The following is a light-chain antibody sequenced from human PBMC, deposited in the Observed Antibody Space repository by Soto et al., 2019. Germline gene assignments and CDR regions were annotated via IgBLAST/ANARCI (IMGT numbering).Light chain of an antibody. CDR3: QQYNSVSS. CDR1: QSVSKW. CDR2: STS. Sequence: IQMIQSPSTLSASLGETVTISCRAGQSVSKWLAWYRQKPGQAPVLLIHSTSTLQLGVPSRFSGSGWGTEVTRTNSNLQPDDSATYYCQQYNSVSSFGQGTKL. V-gene: IGKV1-5*01. J-gene: IGKJ2*03.